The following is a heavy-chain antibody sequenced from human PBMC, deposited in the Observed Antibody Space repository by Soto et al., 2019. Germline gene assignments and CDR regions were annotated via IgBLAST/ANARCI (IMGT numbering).Heavy chain of an antibody. CDR2: INPSGGST. J-gene: IGHJ4*02. CDR1: GYTFTSYY. V-gene: IGHV1-46*01. D-gene: IGHD3-10*01. CDR3: TVGGTPGEDFDY. Sequence: QVQLVQSGAEVKKPGASVKVSCKASGYTFTSYYMHWVRQAPGQGLEWMGIINPSGGSTSYAQKFQGRVTMTRDTSTSTVYMELSSLRSEDTAVYYCTVGGTPGEDFDYWGQGTLVTVSS.